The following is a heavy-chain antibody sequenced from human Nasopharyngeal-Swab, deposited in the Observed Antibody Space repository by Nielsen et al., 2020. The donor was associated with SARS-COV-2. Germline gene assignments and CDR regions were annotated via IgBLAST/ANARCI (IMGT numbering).Heavy chain of an antibody. CDR2: IYYSGST. V-gene: IGHV4-39*07. D-gene: IGHD3-22*01. J-gene: IGHJ6*03. CDR3: ASRLGDYDSRSNYYYYYMDV. Sequence: PGKGLEWIGSIYYSGSTYYNPSLKSRVTISVDTSKNQFSLKLSSVTAADTAVYYCASRLGDYDSRSNYYYYYMDVWGKGTTVTVSS.